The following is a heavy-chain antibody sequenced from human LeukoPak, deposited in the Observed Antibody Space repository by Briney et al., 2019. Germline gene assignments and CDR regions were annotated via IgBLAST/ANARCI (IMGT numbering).Heavy chain of an antibody. CDR3: ARVAAAGSLYFDY. Sequence: SETLSLTCSVSGYSISSGYFWGWIRQPPGRGLEWVVNIYHSGSTYYNPSLKSRINISVDTSKNQFALKLSSVTAADTAVYFCARVAAAGSLYFDYWGQGTLVTVSS. V-gene: IGHV4-38-2*02. D-gene: IGHD6-13*01. CDR1: GYSISSGYF. J-gene: IGHJ4*02. CDR2: IYHSGST.